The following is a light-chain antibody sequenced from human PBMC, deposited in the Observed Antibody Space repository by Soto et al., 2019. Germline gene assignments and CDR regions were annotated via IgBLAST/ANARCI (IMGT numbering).Light chain of an antibody. CDR2: DVT. J-gene: IGKJ5*01. Sequence: DSQMTQSPSSLSASVGDRVTISCQASQDIDKYLNWYQQKPGKAPKLLIDDVTNLETGVPSRFSGSGSGKHFTFTIGSLQPEDIATYYCQQYYDLPITFGQGTRLEIK. V-gene: IGKV1-33*01. CDR1: QDIDKY. CDR3: QQYYDLPIT.